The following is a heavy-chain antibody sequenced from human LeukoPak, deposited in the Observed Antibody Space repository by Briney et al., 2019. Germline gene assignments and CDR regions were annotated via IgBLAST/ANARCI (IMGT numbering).Heavy chain of an antibody. J-gene: IGHJ4*02. CDR2: ISSSSSYI. CDR1: GFTFSSYS. V-gene: IGHV3-21*01. CDR3: ARRIVRGYSYGYEVGLDY. D-gene: IGHD5-18*01. Sequence: KSGGSLRPSCAASGFTFSSYSMNWVRQAPGKGLEWVSSISSSSSYIYYADSVKGRFTISRDNAKNSLYLQMNSLRAEDTAVYYCARRIVRGYSYGYEVGLDYWGQGTLVTVSS.